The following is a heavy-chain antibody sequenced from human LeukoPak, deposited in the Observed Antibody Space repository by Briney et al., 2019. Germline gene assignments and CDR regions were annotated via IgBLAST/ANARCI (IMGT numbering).Heavy chain of an antibody. CDR2: IVGSGVST. CDR3: AKWGDYDVLTGYYDSDY. J-gene: IGHJ4*02. D-gene: IGHD3-9*01. CDR1: GFTFTNYA. V-gene: IGHV3-23*01. Sequence: PGASLRLSCAASGFTFTNYAMSWVRQAPGKGLEWVSAIVGSGVSTYYADSVKGRFTISRDNSKDTLYLKMNSLRAEDTAVYYCAKWGDYDVLTGYYDSDYWGQGTRVTVSS.